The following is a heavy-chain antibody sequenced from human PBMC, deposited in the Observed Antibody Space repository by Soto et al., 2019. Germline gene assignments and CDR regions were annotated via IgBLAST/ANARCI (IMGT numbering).Heavy chain of an antibody. V-gene: IGHV5-10-1*01. CDR2: IDPSDSYT. CDR1: GYSFTSYW. D-gene: IGHD6-6*01. J-gene: IGHJ6*02. CDR3: ARPGIAARYYYGMDV. Sequence: PGESLKISCKGSGYSFTSYWISWVRQMPGKGLEWMGRIDPSDSYTKYSPSFQGHVTISADKSISTAYLQWSSLKASDTAMYYCARPGIAARYYYGMDVWGQGTTVTVSS.